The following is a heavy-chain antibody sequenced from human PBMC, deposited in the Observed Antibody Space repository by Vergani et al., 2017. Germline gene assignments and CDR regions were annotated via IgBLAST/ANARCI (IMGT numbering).Heavy chain of an antibody. CDR1: GGSISSYY. CDR3: ARDSEXLRVGRHYYYYMDV. J-gene: IGHJ6*03. D-gene: IGHD1-26*01. Sequence: QVQLQESGPGLVKPSETLSLTCTVSGGSISSYYWSWIRQPPGKGLEWIGHIYYSGSTNYNPSLKSRVTISVDTSKNQFSLKLSSVTAADTAVYYCARDSEXLRVGRHYYYYMDVWGTGTTVTVSS. CDR2: IYYSGST. V-gene: IGHV4-59*01.